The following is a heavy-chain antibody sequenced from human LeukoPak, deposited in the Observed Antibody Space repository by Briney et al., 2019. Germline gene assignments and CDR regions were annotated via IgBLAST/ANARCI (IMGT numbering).Heavy chain of an antibody. CDR3: AKDHLEQQLAPFDP. CDR1: GFTFSSYA. J-gene: IGHJ5*02. CDR2: ISGSGGST. Sequence: GGSLRLSCAASGFTFSSYAMSWVRQALGKGLEWVSAISGSGGSTYYADSVKGRFTVSRDNSKNTLYLQMNSLRAEDTAVYYCAKDHLEQQLAPFDPWGQGTLVTVSS. V-gene: IGHV3-23*01. D-gene: IGHD6-13*01.